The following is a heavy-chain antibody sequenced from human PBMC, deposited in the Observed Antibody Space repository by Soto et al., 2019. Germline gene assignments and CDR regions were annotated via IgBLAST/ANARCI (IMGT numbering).Heavy chain of an antibody. CDR1: GFAFSVSG. CDR3: ATLPWAVTNVNL. V-gene: IGHV3-23*01. J-gene: IGHJ4*02. Sequence: AQLLESGGDLVQSGGSLRLSCAASGFAFSVSGMSWVRQAPGRGPEWVSAIRSDGSPHYAASVKGRFTVSRDNSKNTLYLQMDSLRAEDTAVYYCATLPWAVTNVNLWGQGTLVTVSS. D-gene: IGHD4-17*01. CDR2: IRSDGSP.